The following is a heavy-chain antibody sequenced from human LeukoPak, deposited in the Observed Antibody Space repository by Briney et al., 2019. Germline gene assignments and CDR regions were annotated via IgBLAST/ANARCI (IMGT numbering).Heavy chain of an antibody. CDR2: IVVGSGNT. CDR3: AADRSDYGGSYYLDY. CDR1: GFTFTSSA. V-gene: IGHV1-58*01. Sequence: SVKVSCKASGFTFTSSAVQWVRQARGQRLEWIGWIVVGSGNTNYAQKIQERVTITRDMSTSTAYMELSSLRSEDTAVYYCAADRSDYGGSYYLDYWGQGTLVTVSS. J-gene: IGHJ4*02. D-gene: IGHD4-23*01.